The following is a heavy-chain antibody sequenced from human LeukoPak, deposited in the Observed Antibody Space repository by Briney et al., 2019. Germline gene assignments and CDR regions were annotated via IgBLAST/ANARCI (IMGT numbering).Heavy chain of an antibody. D-gene: IGHD5-18*01. Sequence: PSETLSLTCAVYGGSFSGYYWSWIRQPPGKGLEWIGEINHSGSTNYNPSLKSRVTISVDTSKNQFSLKLSSVTAADTAVYYCARAPPSNGYSYHFDIWGQGTMVTVSS. CDR2: INHSGST. CDR1: GGSFSGYY. J-gene: IGHJ3*02. CDR3: ARAPPSNGYSYHFDI. V-gene: IGHV4-34*01.